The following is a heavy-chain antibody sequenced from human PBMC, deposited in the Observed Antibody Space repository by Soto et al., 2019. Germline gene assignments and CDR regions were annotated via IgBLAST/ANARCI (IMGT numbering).Heavy chain of an antibody. V-gene: IGHV3-23*01. CDR3: AKEGDFWSGYSAPIDY. Sequence: EVQLLESGGGLVQPGGSLRLSCAASGFTFSSYAMSWVRQAPGKGLEWVSAISGSGGSTYYADSVKGRFTISRDNSKNTLYLQMSSLRAEDTAVYYCAKEGDFWSGYSAPIDYWGQGTLVTVSS. D-gene: IGHD3-3*01. CDR2: ISGSGGST. J-gene: IGHJ4*02. CDR1: GFTFSSYA.